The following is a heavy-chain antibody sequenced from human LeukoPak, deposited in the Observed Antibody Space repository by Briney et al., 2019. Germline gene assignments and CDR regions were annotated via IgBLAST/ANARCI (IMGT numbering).Heavy chain of an antibody. CDR1: GLTFSTYN. J-gene: IGHJ6*02. CDR2: ISSSSSYI. V-gene: IGHV3-21*01. CDR3: ARDHEGIVGALSYYYGMDV. Sequence: GGSLRLSCAASGLTFSTYNMNWVRQAPGKGLEWVSSISSSSSYIYYADSVKGRFTISRDNAKNSLYLQMNTLRAEDTAVYYCARDHEGIVGALSYYYGMDVWGQGTTVTVSS. D-gene: IGHD1-26*01.